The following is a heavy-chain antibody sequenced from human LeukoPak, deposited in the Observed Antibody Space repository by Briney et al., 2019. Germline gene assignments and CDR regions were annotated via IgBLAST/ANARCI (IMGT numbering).Heavy chain of an antibody. D-gene: IGHD3-22*01. V-gene: IGHV4-34*01. CDR3: ARLKDYDSSGYPYWYFDL. CDR2: INHSGST. J-gene: IGHJ2*01. Sequence: SETLSLTCAVYGGSFSGYYWSWIRQPPGKGLEWIGEINHSGSTNYNPSPKSRVTISVDTSKNQFSLKLSSVTAADTAVYYCARLKDYDSSGYPYWYFDLWGRGTLVTVSS. CDR1: GGSFSGYY.